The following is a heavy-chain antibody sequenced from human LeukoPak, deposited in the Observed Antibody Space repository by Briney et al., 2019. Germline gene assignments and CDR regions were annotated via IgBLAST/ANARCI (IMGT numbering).Heavy chain of an antibody. Sequence: ASMKVSCKASGYTFTSYGIIWVRQAPGQGLEWMGWISTYNGNTNYAQKLQGRVTMTTDTSTSTAYMELRSLRSDDTAVYYCAKGGDIVVVPAAYNWFDPWGQGTLVTVSS. D-gene: IGHD2-2*01. CDR3: AKGGDIVVVPAAYNWFDP. CDR2: ISTYNGNT. V-gene: IGHV1-18*01. CDR1: GYTFTSYG. J-gene: IGHJ5*02.